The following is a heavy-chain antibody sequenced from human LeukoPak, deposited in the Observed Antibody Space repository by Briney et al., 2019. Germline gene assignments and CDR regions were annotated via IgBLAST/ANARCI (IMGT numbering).Heavy chain of an antibody. J-gene: IGHJ5*02. CDR1: XGSIXXXXXX. CDR3: ARLTPGVMVRYNWFDP. V-gene: IGHV4-39*01. CDR2: XXYSGXT. Sequence: SETLSLTCTVSXGSIXXXXXXXXXXXXPXXXXLXXXXXXXYSGXTYYNPSLKSRVTISVDTSKNQFSLKLSSVTAADTAVYYCARLTPGVMVRYNWFDPWGQGTLVTVSS. D-gene: IGHD3-10*01.